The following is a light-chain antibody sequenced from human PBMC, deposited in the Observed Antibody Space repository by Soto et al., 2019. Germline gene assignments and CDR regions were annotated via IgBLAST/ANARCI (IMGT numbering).Light chain of an antibody. CDR1: SSDVGGYNY. CDR2: EVT. CDR3: RSFAGSSTS. V-gene: IGLV2-14*01. Sequence: QSALTQPASVSGSPGQSITISCTGTSSDVGGYNYVSWYQQHPGKAPKLLIYEVTNRPSGISNRFSGSKSGNTASLTISGLQTEDEADYYCRSFAGSSTSFGGGTKVTVL. J-gene: IGLJ3*02.